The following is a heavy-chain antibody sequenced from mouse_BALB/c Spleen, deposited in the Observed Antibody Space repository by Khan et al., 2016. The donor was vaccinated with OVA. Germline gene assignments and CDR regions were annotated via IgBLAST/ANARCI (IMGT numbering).Heavy chain of an antibody. CDR2: INTYTGEP. CDR3: SSSDYFHYFDH. Sequence: QIQLVQSGPELKKPGEAVKISCKASGYTFTNYGMQWVKQAPGKGLKWMGWINTYTGEPTNADDFKGRFAFSLETSDSTAYLQINTIKYEDMATFFFSSSDYFHYFDHLGQSTTLPVSS. J-gene: IGHJ2*01. V-gene: IGHV9-1*02. D-gene: IGHD1-1*01. CDR1: GYTFTNYG.